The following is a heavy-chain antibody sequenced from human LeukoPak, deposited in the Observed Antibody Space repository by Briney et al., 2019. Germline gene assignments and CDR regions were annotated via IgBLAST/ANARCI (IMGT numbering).Heavy chain of an antibody. J-gene: IGHJ3*02. CDR3: ARGVSYDSSGYRNAFDI. CDR2: IYYSGST. D-gene: IGHD3-22*01. V-gene: IGHV4-39*07. CDR1: GGSISSSSYY. Sequence: SETLSLTCTVSGGSISSSSYYWGWIRQPPGKGLEWIGSIYYSGSTYYNPSLKSRVTISVDTSKNQFSLKLSSVTAADTAVYYCARGVSYDSSGYRNAFDIWGQGTMVTVSS.